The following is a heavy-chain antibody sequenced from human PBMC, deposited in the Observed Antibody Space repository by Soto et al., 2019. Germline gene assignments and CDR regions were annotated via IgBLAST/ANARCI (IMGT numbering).Heavy chain of an antibody. V-gene: IGHV4-34*01. D-gene: IGHD6-13*01. CDR3: ARGRWPSIAAAGTGYNWFDP. Sequence: PSETLSLTCAVYGGSFSGYYWSWIRQPPGKGLEWIGEINHSGSTNYNPSLKSRVTISVDTSKNQFSLKLSSVTAADTAVYYCARGRWPSIAAAGTGYNWFDPWGQGTQVTVSS. CDR2: INHSGST. J-gene: IGHJ5*02. CDR1: GGSFSGYY.